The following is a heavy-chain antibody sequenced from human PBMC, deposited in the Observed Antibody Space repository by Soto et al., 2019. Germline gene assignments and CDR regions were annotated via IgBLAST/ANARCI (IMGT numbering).Heavy chain of an antibody. CDR2: MSYDGSNE. CDR1: GFTFSHYA. V-gene: IGHV3-30*18. D-gene: IGHD1-26*01. Sequence: QVQLVESGGGVVQPGRSLRLSCAASGFTFSHYAIHWVRQAPGKGLEWVALMSYDGSNEYYADSVKGRFTISRDNSKNTLYLQMNSLRAEDTAVYYCAKDGSQNFDYWGQGTLVTVSS. J-gene: IGHJ4*02. CDR3: AKDGSQNFDY.